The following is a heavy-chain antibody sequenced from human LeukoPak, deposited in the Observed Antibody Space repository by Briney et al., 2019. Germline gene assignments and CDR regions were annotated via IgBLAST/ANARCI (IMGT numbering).Heavy chain of an antibody. CDR1: GFTFSSYA. J-gene: IGHJ4*02. V-gene: IGHV3-30*04. D-gene: IGHD1-26*01. CDR2: ISYDGSNK. Sequence: GRSLRLSCAASGFTFSSYAMHWVRQAPGKGLEWVAVISYDGSNKYYADSVKGRFTISRDNSKNTLYLQMNSLRAEDTAVYYCARDQVGTMPLDFWGQGTLVTVSS. CDR3: ARDQVGTMPLDF.